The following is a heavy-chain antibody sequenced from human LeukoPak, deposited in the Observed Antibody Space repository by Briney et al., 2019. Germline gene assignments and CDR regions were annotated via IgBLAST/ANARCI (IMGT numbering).Heavy chain of an antibody. D-gene: IGHD6-19*01. Sequence: PGGSLSLSCAASGFTFSDYYMSWIRQAPGKGLEWVSYISSSGSTIYYADSVKGRFTISRDNAKNSLYLQMNSLRAEDTAVYYCARSPPYSSGWNENWFDPWGQGTLVTVSS. CDR2: ISSSGSTI. CDR1: GFTFSDYY. CDR3: ARSPPYSSGWNENWFDP. V-gene: IGHV3-11*01. J-gene: IGHJ5*02.